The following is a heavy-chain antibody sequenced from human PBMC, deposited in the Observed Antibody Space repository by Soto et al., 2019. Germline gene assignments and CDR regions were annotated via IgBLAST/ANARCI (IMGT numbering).Heavy chain of an antibody. J-gene: IGHJ4*02. Sequence: QVQLQESGPGLVKPSETLSLTCTVSGGSVSSGSYYWSWIRQPPGKGLEWIGYIYYSGSTNYNPSLTSRVTISVDTSKNQFSLKLSSVTAADTAVYYCARDSSGSYFFDYWGQGTLVTVSS. CDR3: ARDSSGSYFFDY. D-gene: IGHD1-26*01. V-gene: IGHV4-61*01. CDR1: GGSVSSGSYY. CDR2: IYYSGST.